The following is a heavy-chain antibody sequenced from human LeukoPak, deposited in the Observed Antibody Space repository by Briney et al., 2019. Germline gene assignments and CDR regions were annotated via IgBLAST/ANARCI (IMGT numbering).Heavy chain of an antibody. V-gene: IGHV3-21*01. J-gene: IGHJ4*02. CDR1: GFTFSSYS. Sequence: GGSLRLSCAASGFTFSSYSMNWVRQAPGKGLEWVSSISSSSSYIYYADSVKGRFTISRDNAKNSLYLQMNSLRAEDTAVYYCARGQGPYDHHFDYWGQGTLVTVSS. D-gene: IGHD1-14*01. CDR2: ISSSSSYI. CDR3: ARGQGPYDHHFDY.